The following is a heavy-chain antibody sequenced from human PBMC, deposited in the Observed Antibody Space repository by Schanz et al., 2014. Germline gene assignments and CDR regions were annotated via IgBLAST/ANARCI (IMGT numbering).Heavy chain of an antibody. CDR2: INPSGGST. D-gene: IGHD6-13*01. Sequence: QVQLVQSGAEVKKPGASVKVSFKASGYTFTSYYMHWVRQAPGQGLEWMGIINPSGGSTSYAQKFQGRVTMTRDTSTSTVYMELSSLRSEDTAVYYCARDGEAAAGSDYWGQGTLVTVSS. CDR3: ARDGEAAAGSDY. J-gene: IGHJ4*02. CDR1: GYTFTSYY. V-gene: IGHV1-46*03.